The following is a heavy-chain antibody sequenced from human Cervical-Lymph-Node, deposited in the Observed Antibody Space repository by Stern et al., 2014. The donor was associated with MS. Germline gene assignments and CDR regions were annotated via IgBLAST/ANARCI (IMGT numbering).Heavy chain of an antibody. D-gene: IGHD6-19*01. CDR2: ISGSGGRT. J-gene: IGHJ6*02. CDR1: EFTFSSYA. Sequence: EVQLVESGGGLAQPGGSLRLSCVVSEFTFSSYAMSWVRQAPGKGLEWVSTISGSGGRTYYADSVKGRFAISRDNSKSTLYLQMNNLRAEDTAVYYCAKDHIAVVGSPLRYGMDVGGQGTTVTVSS. CDR3: AKDHIAVVGSPLRYGMDV. V-gene: IGHV3-23*04.